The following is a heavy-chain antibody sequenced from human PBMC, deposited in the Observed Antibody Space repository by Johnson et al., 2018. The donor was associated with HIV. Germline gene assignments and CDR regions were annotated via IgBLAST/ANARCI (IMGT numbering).Heavy chain of an antibody. J-gene: IGHJ3*02. Sequence: VQLVESGGGLVQPGGSLRLSFAASGFTVSSNYMSWVRQAPGKGLEWVSVIYSGGSLGYADSVKGRFTISRANAKNSLYVQMNSVSAEDPALYSCGTLTRLDAFDIWGQGTIVTVSS. D-gene: IGHD1/OR15-1a*01. V-gene: IGHV3-66*02. CDR1: GFTVSSNY. CDR3: GTLTRLDAFDI. CDR2: IYSGGSL.